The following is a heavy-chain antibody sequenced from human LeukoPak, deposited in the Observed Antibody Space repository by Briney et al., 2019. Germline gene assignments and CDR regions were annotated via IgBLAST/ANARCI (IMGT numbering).Heavy chain of an antibody. V-gene: IGHV1-69*13. CDR3: ARSGGALGYYYMDV. CDR1: GGTFSSYA. Sequence: SVKVSCKASGGTFSSYAISWVRQAPGQGLEWMGGIIPIFGTANYAQKFRGRVTITADESTSTAYMELSSLRSEDTAVYYCARSGGALGYYYMDVWGKGTTVTVSS. CDR2: IIPIFGTA. D-gene: IGHD3-16*01. J-gene: IGHJ6*03.